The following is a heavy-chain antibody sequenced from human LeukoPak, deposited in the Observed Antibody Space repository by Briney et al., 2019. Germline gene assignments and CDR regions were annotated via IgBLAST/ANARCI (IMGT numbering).Heavy chain of an antibody. J-gene: IGHJ4*02. CDR2: ISNSSSYI. Sequence: GGSLRLSCAASGFTFSSYSMNWVRQAPGKGLEWVSSISNSSSYIYYADSVKGRFTISRDNAKNSLYLQMNSLRAEDTAVYYCARDLIVGATDYWGQGTLVTVSS. CDR1: GFTFSSYS. CDR3: ARDLIVGATDY. D-gene: IGHD1-26*01. V-gene: IGHV3-21*01.